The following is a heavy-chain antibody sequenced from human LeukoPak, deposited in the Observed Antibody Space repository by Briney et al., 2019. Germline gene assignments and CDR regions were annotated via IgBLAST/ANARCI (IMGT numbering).Heavy chain of an antibody. CDR1: GGSISSSSYY. Sequence: SETLSLTCTVSGGSISSSSYYWGWIRQPPGKGLEWIGSIYYSGSTYYNPSLKSRVTISVDTSKNQFSLKLSSVTAADTAVYYCARHPRLYAVLTVDWGQGTLVTVSS. J-gene: IGHJ4*02. CDR2: IYYSGST. D-gene: IGHD2-8*01. CDR3: ARHPRLYAVLTVD. V-gene: IGHV4-39*01.